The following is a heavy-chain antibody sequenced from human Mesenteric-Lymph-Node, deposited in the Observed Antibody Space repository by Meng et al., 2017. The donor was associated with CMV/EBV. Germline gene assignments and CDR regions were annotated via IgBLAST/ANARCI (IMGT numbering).Heavy chain of an antibody. CDR1: GFTFSSYS. CDR3: HGSGGYSY. Sequence: GGSLRLSCAASGFTFSSYSMNWVRQAPGKGLEWVSTIYGDGYTNSADSVKGRFAISRDTSNNRVFLQMNSLRAEDTAIYYCHGSGGYSYWGQGSLVTVSS. J-gene: IGHJ4*02. D-gene: IGHD1-26*01. V-gene: IGHV3-53*01. CDR2: IYGDGYT.